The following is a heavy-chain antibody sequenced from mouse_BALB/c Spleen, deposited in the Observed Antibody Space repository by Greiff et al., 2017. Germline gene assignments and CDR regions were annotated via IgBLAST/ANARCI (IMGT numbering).Heavy chain of an antibody. Sequence: EVQLVESGGGLVQPGGSLKLSCAASGFDFSRYWMSWVRQAPGKGLEWIGEINPDSSTINYTPSLKDKFIISRDNAKNTLYLQMSKVRSEDTALYYCAKNGLRPYYFDYRGQGTTLTVSS. J-gene: IGHJ2*01. CDR3: AKNGLRPYYFDY. CDR1: GFDFSRYW. D-gene: IGHD2-4*01. CDR2: INPDSSTI. V-gene: IGHV4-1*02.